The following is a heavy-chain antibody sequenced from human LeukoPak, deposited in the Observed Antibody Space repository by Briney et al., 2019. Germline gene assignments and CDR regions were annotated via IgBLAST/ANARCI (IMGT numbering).Heavy chain of an antibody. CDR1: GGSISSGDYY. Sequence: SQTLSLTCTVSGGSISSGDYYWSWIRQPPGKGLEWIGYIYYSGSTYYNPSLKSRVTISVDTSKNQFSLKLSSVTAADTAVYYCAREMAPPYSSSSNWFDPWGQGTLVTVSS. J-gene: IGHJ5*01. CDR2: IYYSGST. V-gene: IGHV4-30-4*01. D-gene: IGHD6-13*01. CDR3: AREMAPPYSSSSNWFDP.